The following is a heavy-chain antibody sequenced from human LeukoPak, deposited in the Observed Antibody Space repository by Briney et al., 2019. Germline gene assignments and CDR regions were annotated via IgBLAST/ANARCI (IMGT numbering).Heavy chain of an antibody. CDR1: GGSISSYY. J-gene: IGHJ6*03. V-gene: IGHV4-59*01. CDR3: ARYMYYYDSSGYSFYYYYYMDV. D-gene: IGHD3-22*01. CDR2: IYYSGST. Sequence: SETLSLTCTVSGGSISSYYWSWIRQPPGKGLEWIGYIYYSGSTNYNPSLKSRVTISVDTSKNQFSLKLSSVTAADTAVYYCARYMYYYDSSGYSFYYYYYMDVWGKGTTVTVSS.